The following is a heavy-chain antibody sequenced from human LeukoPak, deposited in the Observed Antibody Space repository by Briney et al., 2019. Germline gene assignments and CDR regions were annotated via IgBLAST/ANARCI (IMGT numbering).Heavy chain of an antibody. V-gene: IGHV1-2*02. Sequence: ASVKVSCKASGYTFTGYYMHWVRQAPGQGLEWMGWIYPNSGATKYAQKFQGRVTMTRDTSISTAYMELSGLRADDTAVYYCGTLLSNGPFDYWGQGSLVTVSS. CDR3: GTLLSNGPFDY. CDR2: IYPNSGAT. J-gene: IGHJ4*02. CDR1: GYTFTGYY.